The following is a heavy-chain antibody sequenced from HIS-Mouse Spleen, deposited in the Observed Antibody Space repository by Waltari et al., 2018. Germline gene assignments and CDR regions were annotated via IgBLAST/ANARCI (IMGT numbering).Heavy chain of an antibody. V-gene: IGHV1-2*02. D-gene: IGHD5-12*01. CDR1: GYTFTGYY. J-gene: IGHJ3*02. Sequence: QVQLVQSGAEVKKPGASVKVSCKASGYTFTGYYMHWVRQAPGQGLEWMGWINPNSGGTNYAQKVKGRVTMTRDTSISTAYMELSRLRSDDTAVYYCARARFSGYDYAFDIWGQGTMVTVSS. CDR3: ARARFSGYDYAFDI. CDR2: INPNSGGT.